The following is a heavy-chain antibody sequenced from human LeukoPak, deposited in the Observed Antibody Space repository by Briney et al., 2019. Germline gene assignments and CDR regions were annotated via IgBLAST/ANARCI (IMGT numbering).Heavy chain of an antibody. CDR2: IDPDTGGT. V-gene: IGHV1-2*02. CDR3: AREYYDSSGLKYAFDI. CDR1: GYSFTDYY. J-gene: IGHJ3*02. Sequence: ASVKVSCKASGYSFTDYYLHGVRQAPGQGLEWMGCIDPDTGGTKFAQKFQGGVTMTRDTSVSTAYMELSSLRSDDTAVYYCAREYYDSSGLKYAFDIWGQGTMVTVSS. D-gene: IGHD3-22*01.